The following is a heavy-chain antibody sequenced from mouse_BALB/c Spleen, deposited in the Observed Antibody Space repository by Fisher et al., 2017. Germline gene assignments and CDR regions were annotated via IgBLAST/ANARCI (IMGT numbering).Heavy chain of an antibody. D-gene: IGHD1-1*01. CDR3: ARGHSYGSSLYYAMDY. Sequence: RFTISRDNAKNTLYLQMNSLQTDDTARYYCARGHSYGSSLYYAMDYWGQGTSVTVSS. J-gene: IGHJ4*01. V-gene: IGHV5-6-3*01.